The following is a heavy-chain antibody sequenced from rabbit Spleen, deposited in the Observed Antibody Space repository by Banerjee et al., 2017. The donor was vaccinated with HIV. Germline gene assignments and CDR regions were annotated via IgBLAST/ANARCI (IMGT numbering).Heavy chain of an antibody. Sequence: QSLEESGGDLVKPGASLTLTCTASGFSFSNRYYISWVRQAPGKGLEWIAYIGAGNSGDTYYASWAKGRFTISKTSSTTVTLQMTSLTAADTATYFCARDTGSSFSSYGMDLWGQGTLVTVS. CDR1: GFSFSNRYY. CDR2: IGAGNSGDT. D-gene: IGHD8-1*01. V-gene: IGHV1S40*01. CDR3: ARDTGSSFSSYGMDL. J-gene: IGHJ6*01.